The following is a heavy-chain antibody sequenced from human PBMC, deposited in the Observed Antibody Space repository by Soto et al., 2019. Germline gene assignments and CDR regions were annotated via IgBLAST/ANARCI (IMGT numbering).Heavy chain of an antibody. CDR1: GYTFTGYY. Sequence: GASVKVSCKASGYTFTGYYMHWVRQAPGKGLEWMGGFDPEDGETIYAQKLQGRVTMTTDTSTSTAYMELRSLRSDDTAVYYCARDSPPPREWGQGTLVTVSS. CDR3: ARDSPPPRE. J-gene: IGHJ4*02. CDR2: FDPEDGET. V-gene: IGHV1-24*01.